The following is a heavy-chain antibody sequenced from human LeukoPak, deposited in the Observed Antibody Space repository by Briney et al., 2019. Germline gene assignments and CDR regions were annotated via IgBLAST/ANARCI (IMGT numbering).Heavy chain of an antibody. J-gene: IGHJ6*02. CDR2: INVDGSEK. CDR1: GFTFSSYW. V-gene: IGHV3-7*01. CDR3: ARGHYGLDV. Sequence: GGSLRLSCAASGFTFSSYWMSWVRQAPGKGPEWVAHINVDGSEKDFLDSVRGRFTISRDNSKNSVYLQMNTLRVEDTAVYHCARGHYGLDVWGQGATVTVSS.